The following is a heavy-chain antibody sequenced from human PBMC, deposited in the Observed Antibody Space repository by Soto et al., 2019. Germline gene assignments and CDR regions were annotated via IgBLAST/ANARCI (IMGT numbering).Heavy chain of an antibody. D-gene: IGHD3-22*01. CDR3: ANLYDSSGYYGYDY. Sequence: ASVEVSCKVSGYTLTELSMHWVRQAPGKGLEWMGGFDPEDGETIYAQKFQGRVTMTEDTSTDTAYMELSSLRSEDTAVYYCANLYDSSGYYGYDYWGQGTLVTVSS. J-gene: IGHJ4*02. V-gene: IGHV1-24*01. CDR2: FDPEDGET. CDR1: GYTLTELS.